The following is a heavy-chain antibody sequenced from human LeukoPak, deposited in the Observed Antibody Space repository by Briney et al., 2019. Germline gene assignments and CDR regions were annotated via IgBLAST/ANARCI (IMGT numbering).Heavy chain of an antibody. CDR3: AKDRCSNGIGCYYYYMDV. Sequence: GGSLRLSCAASGFTFSSYGMTWVRQAPGKGLEWVAYTQYDGSNEQYADSVKGRFSISRDSSKNILYLQMNSLRAEDTAVYYCAKDRCSNGIGCYYYYMDVWGTGTTVTISS. CDR1: GFTFSSYG. J-gene: IGHJ6*03. D-gene: IGHD2-8*01. V-gene: IGHV3-30*02. CDR2: TQYDGSNE.